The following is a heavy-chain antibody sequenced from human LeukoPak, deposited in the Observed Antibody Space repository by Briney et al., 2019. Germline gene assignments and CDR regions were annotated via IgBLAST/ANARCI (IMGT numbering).Heavy chain of an antibody. V-gene: IGHV3-23*01. D-gene: IGHD6-13*01. Sequence: GGSLRLSCVASGFTFTSDAMNWVRQAPGKGLEWVSSTVSRGTTQYADSVKGRFTISRDNSKNTLYLQMNSLRAEDTAVYYCAKTRPLDSSSWSHGDYWGQGTLVTVSS. CDR3: AKTRPLDSSSWSHGDY. CDR2: TVSRGTT. CDR1: GFTFTSDA. J-gene: IGHJ4*02.